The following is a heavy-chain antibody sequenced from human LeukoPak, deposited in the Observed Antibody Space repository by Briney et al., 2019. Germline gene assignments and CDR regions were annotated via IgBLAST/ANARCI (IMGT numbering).Heavy chain of an antibody. CDR3: AKVGGRYSYDHFDY. Sequence: GGSLRLSCAASGFTFDDYAMHWVRQAPGKGLEWVSLISWDGGSTYYADSVKGRFTISRDNCKNSLYLQMNSLRAEDTALYYCAKVGGRYSYDHFDYWGQGTLVTVSS. CDR2: ISWDGGST. D-gene: IGHD5-18*01. CDR1: GFTFDDYA. J-gene: IGHJ4*02. V-gene: IGHV3-43D*03.